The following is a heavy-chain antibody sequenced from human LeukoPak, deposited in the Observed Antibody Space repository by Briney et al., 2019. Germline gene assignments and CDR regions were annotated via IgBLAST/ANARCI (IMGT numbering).Heavy chain of an antibody. Sequence: GGSLRLSCAASGFTFNIYSMNWVRHAPGKGLEGVSSISGTSNYIYYADSVKGRFTISRDNAKNSLYLHMNSLRAEDTAVYYCARVATMVRVPLDALDIWGQGTMVSVSS. CDR2: ISGTSNYI. CDR1: GFTFNIYS. CDR3: ARVATMVRVPLDALDI. D-gene: IGHD3-10*01. V-gene: IGHV3-21*01. J-gene: IGHJ3*02.